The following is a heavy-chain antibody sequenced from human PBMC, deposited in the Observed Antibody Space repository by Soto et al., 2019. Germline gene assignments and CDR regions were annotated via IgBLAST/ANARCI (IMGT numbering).Heavy chain of an antibody. V-gene: IGHV3-23*01. J-gene: IGHJ4*02. CDR1: GFTFSSYA. D-gene: IGHD3-9*01. Sequence: SLRLSCAASGFTFSSYAMSWVRQAPGKGLEWVSAISGSGGSTYYADSVKGRFTISRDNSKNTLYLQMNSLRAEDTAVYYCAKGPPSGEYYDILTGYGTWDYWGQGTLVTVSS. CDR3: AKGPPSGEYYDILTGYGTWDY. CDR2: ISGSGGST.